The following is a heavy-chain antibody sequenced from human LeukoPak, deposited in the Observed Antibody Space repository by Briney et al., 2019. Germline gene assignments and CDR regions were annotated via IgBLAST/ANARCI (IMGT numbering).Heavy chain of an antibody. CDR3: AREPRGYSYGL. CDR1: GFTFSTYS. Sequence: GGSLRLSCAASGFTFSTYSMNWVRQAPGKGLEWVSSISSSSSYIYYADSVKGRFTISRDNAKNSLYLQMNSLRAEDTAVYYCAREPRGYSYGLWGRGTLVTVSS. J-gene: IGHJ1*01. CDR2: ISSSSSYI. V-gene: IGHV3-21*01. D-gene: IGHD5-18*01.